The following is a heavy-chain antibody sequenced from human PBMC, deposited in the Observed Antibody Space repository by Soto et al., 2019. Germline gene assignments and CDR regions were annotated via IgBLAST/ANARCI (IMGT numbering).Heavy chain of an antibody. Sequence: QVQLQESGPGLVKPSQTLSLTCTVSGGSISSGDYYWSWIRQPPGKGLEWIGYIYYSGSTYYNPSLKSRVTISVDPSKNQFSLKLSSVTAADTAVYYCARGDSSSWAAFDYWGQGTLVTVSS. V-gene: IGHV4-30-4*01. CDR3: ARGDSSSWAAFDY. D-gene: IGHD6-13*01. CDR1: GGSISSGDYY. CDR2: IYYSGST. J-gene: IGHJ4*02.